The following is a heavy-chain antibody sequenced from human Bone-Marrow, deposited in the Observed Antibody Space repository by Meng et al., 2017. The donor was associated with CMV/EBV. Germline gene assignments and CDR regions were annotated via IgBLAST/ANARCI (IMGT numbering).Heavy chain of an antibody. J-gene: IGHJ3*02. D-gene: IGHD6-19*01. Sequence: SLKISCAVSGFTFSSYEMNWVRQAPGKGLEWVSGISWNSGSIGYADSVKGRFTISRDNAKNSLYLQMNSLRAEDTALYYCAKEGSENAFDIWGQGTMVTVSS. V-gene: IGHV3-9*01. CDR3: AKEGSENAFDI. CDR1: GFTFSSYE. CDR2: ISWNSGSI.